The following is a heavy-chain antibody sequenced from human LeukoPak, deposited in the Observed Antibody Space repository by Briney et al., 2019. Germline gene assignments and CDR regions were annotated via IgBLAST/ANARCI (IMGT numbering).Heavy chain of an antibody. CDR1: GFTFSSYG. CDR2: IWYDGSNK. CDR3: ARDWGDFWRGPNLWLSHSGDV. J-gene: IGHJ6*02. Sequence: GGSLRLSCAASGFTFSSYGMHWVRQAPGKGLEWVAVIWYDGSNKYYADSVKGRFTISRDNSKNTLYLQMNSLRAEDTAVYYCARDWGDFWRGPNLWLSHSGDVWGQGTTVTVSS. D-gene: IGHD3-3*01. V-gene: IGHV3-33*01.